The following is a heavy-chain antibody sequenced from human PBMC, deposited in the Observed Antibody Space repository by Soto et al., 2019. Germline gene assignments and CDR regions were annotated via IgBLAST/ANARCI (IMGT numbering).Heavy chain of an antibody. V-gene: IGHV4-39*01. J-gene: IGHJ5*02. CDR2: LYYTGTT. CDR3: GAYCSRTSCYGCFDP. D-gene: IGHD2-2*01. Sequence: SETLSLTCSVSGGSIGSSSHYFGWIRQPPGKGLEWIGSLYYTGTTYYNSSLKSRVTISADKSQNQFSLWLSSVTAADTAVYYCGAYCSRTSCYGCFDPWGKGTLVTVSS. CDR1: GGSIGSSSHY.